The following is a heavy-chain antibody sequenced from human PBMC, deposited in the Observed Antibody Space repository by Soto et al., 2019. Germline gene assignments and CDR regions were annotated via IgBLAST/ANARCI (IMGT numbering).Heavy chain of an antibody. Sequence: QVQLVESGGGVVQPGTSLRVSCAVSGFTFSNYGMHWVRQPPGKGLEWVAFIWHDGSKKYYADSVKGRFTISRDSSKNTVFLERNSLRAEDTAVYYCARDWGDGKYCGGGGGCVGDYWGQGTMVTVSS. CDR3: ARDWGDGKYCGGGGGCVGDY. CDR2: IWHDGSKK. J-gene: IGHJ4*02. CDR1: GFTFSNYG. V-gene: IGHV3-33*01. D-gene: IGHD2-21*01.